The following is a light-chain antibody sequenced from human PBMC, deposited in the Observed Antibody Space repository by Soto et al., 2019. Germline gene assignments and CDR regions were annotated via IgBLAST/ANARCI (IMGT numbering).Light chain of an antibody. CDR2: GNS. J-gene: IGLJ2*01. CDR3: QSYDSSLSVV. CDR1: SSNIGAGYD. V-gene: IGLV1-40*01. Sequence: QAVVTQPPSVSGAPGQRVTISCTGSSSNIGAGYDVHWYQQLPGTAPKLLIYGNSNRPSGVPDRFSGSKSGTSASLAITGLQAEDEADCYCQSYDSSLSVVFGGGTKVTVL.